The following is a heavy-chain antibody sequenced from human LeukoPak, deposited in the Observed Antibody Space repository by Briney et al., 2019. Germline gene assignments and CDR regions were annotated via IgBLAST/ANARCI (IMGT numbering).Heavy chain of an antibody. CDR1: GGSFSGYY. J-gene: IGHJ4*02. D-gene: IGHD1-26*01. Sequence: PSETLSLTCAVYGGSFSGYYWSWIRQPPGKGLEWIGEIDHSGSTNYNPSLKSRVTISVDTSKNQFSLKLSSVTAADTAVYYCARRLVGATPDYWGQGTLVTVSS. CDR2: IDHSGST. CDR3: ARRLVGATPDY. V-gene: IGHV4-34*01.